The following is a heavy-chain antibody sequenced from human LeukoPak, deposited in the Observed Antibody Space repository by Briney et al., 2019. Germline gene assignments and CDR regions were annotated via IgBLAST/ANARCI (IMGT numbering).Heavy chain of an antibody. Sequence: GGSLRLSCVASGFTLSDYEMNWDRQAPGKGLEWVSYIGGTGATRYYADSVKGRFTISRDNAKNSLYLEMSSLRAEDTAVYYCARGGYTRLNAWGQGILVIVSS. V-gene: IGHV3-48*03. CDR3: ARGGYTRLNA. CDR1: GFTLSDYE. D-gene: IGHD5-24*01. CDR2: IGGTGATR. J-gene: IGHJ5*02.